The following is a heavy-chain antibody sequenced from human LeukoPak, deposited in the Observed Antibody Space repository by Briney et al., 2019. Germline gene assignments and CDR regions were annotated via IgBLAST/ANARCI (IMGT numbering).Heavy chain of an antibody. CDR1: GFTVSSNY. J-gene: IGHJ6*02. V-gene: IGHV3-53*04. CDR3: ARAVLSGSYPYYYYGMDV. Sequence: GGSLRLSCAASGFTVSSNYMSWVRQASGKGLEWVSVIYSGGSTYYADSVKGRFTISRHNSKNTLYLQMNSLRAEDTAVYYCARAVLSGSYPYYYYGMDVWGQGTTVTVSS. CDR2: IYSGGST. D-gene: IGHD1-26*01.